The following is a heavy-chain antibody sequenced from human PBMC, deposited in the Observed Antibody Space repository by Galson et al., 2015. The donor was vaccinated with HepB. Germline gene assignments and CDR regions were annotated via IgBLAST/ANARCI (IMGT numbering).Heavy chain of an antibody. CDR2: ISGSGGST. CDR1: GFTFSSYA. V-gene: IGHV3-23*01. D-gene: IGHD3-22*01. CDR3: AKGSLNAYESSGFDAFEI. J-gene: IGHJ3*02. Sequence: SLRLSCAASGFTFSSYAMSWVRQAPGKGLEWVSAISGSGGSTYYADSVKGRFTISRDNSKKTLHLQMNSLRADDTAVYYCAKGSLNAYESSGFDAFEIWGRGTTVTVSS.